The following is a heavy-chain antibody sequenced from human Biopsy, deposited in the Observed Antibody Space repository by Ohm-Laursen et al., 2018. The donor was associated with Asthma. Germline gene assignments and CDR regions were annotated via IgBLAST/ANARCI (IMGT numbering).Heavy chain of an antibody. D-gene: IGHD5-12*01. J-gene: IGHJ6*02. V-gene: IGHV1-69*01. CDR1: GDIFSSFP. CDR2: LIPVLGTP. Sequence: SSVKVSCKTSGDIFSSFPFSWVRQAPGQGLEWMGGLIPVLGTPDHAQMFEGRVMITADESTSTAYMELSSLSSEDTAVYYCARGYSGSDRIVYYYSGLEVWAKGPRSPSL. CDR3: ARGYSGSDRIVYYYSGLEV.